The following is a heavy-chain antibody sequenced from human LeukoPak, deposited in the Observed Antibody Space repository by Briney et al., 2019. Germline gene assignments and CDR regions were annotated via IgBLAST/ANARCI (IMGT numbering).Heavy chain of an antibody. V-gene: IGHV3-23*01. Sequence: GGSLRLSCAAPGFTFSSYAMSWVRQAPGKGLEWVSAISGSGGSTYYADSVKGRFTISRDNSKNTLYLQMNSLRAEDTAVYYCAKDLSDAEGFDYWGQGTLVTVSS. CDR3: AKDLSDAEGFDY. CDR1: GFTFSSYA. D-gene: IGHD2-15*01. J-gene: IGHJ4*02. CDR2: ISGSGGST.